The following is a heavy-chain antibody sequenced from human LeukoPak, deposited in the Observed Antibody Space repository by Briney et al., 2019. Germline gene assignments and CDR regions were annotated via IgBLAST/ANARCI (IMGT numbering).Heavy chain of an antibody. Sequence: GGSLRLSCAASGFTFSSYAMSWVRQAPGKGLEWVSAISGSGGSAYYADSVKGRFTISRDNSKNTLYLRMNSLRAEDTAVYYCAKHPIVVVPAANYWGQGTLVTVSS. CDR1: GFTFSSYA. V-gene: IGHV3-23*01. CDR2: ISGSGGSA. CDR3: AKHPIVVVPAANY. D-gene: IGHD2-2*01. J-gene: IGHJ4*02.